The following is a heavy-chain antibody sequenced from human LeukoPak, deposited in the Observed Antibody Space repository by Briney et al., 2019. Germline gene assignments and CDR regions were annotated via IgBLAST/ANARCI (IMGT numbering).Heavy chain of an antibody. Sequence: GGSLRLSCAASGFTFRSFAMSWVRQAPGKGLKWVSTINDNGAGTYYADSVKGRFTISRDNSKNTVYLQINSLRAEETAVYYCAKETASDFGVAVDYWGQGTLVTVSS. CDR2: INDNGAGT. D-gene: IGHD3-10*01. J-gene: IGHJ4*02. CDR1: GFTFRSFA. V-gene: IGHV3-23*01. CDR3: AKETASDFGVAVDY.